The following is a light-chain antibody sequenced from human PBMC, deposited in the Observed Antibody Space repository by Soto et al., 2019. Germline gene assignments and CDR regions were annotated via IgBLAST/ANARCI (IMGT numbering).Light chain of an antibody. V-gene: IGKV3-20*01. CDR1: QSVSFNS. CDR3: HQYGSSPRT. CDR2: GAA. J-gene: IGKJ1*01. Sequence: EIVLTQSPGTLSLSPGEGVALSCRASQSVSFNSLAWYQQIPGQTPRLLIFGAATRATGVPDRFSGSGSGTHFTLTISRLQPEDFAVYYCHQYGSSPRTFGQGTSV.